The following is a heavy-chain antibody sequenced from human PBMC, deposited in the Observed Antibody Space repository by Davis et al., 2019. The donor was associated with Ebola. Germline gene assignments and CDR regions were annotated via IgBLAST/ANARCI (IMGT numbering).Heavy chain of an antibody. CDR2: IFYSGSSSYSGST. CDR3: ARDSSGSPYSGLDV. D-gene: IGHD6-25*01. CDR1: GGSVRDSDYY. J-gene: IGHJ6*02. Sequence: SETLSLTCTVSGGSVRDSDYYWSWIRQSPGKGLEWIGNIFYSGSSSYSGSTNYHSSLKSRIFISVDTSKNQFSLKLNSVTAADTAVYYCARDSSGSPYSGLDVWGQGTTVTVSS. V-gene: IGHV4-61*08.